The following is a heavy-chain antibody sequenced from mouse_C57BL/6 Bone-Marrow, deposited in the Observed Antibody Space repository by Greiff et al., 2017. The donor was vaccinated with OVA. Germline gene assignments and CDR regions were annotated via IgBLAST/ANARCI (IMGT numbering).Heavy chain of an antibody. Sequence: DVMLVESGGGLVQPGGSLKLSCAASGFTFSDYYMYWVRQTPEKRLEWVAYISNGGGSTYYPDTVKGRFTISRDHAKNTRYLQMSRLKSEDTAMYYCARQGYYGSSSFDYWGQGTTLTVSS. J-gene: IGHJ2*01. CDR3: ARQGYYGSSSFDY. CDR2: ISNGGGST. V-gene: IGHV5-12*01. D-gene: IGHD1-1*01. CDR1: GFTFSDYY.